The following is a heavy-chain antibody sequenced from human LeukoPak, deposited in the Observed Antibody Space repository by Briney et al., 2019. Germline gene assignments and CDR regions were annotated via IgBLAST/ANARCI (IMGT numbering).Heavy chain of an antibody. CDR3: AREMGYYDSSGYYY. V-gene: IGHV3-48*03. J-gene: IGHJ4*02. D-gene: IGHD3-22*01. Sequence: PGGSLRLSCAASGFTFSSYEMNWVRQAPGKGLEWVSYISSSGSLIYYADSVKGRFTISRDNAKNSLYLQMNSLRAEDTAVYHCAREMGYYDSSGYYYWGQGTLVTVSS. CDR2: ISSSGSLI. CDR1: GFTFSSYE.